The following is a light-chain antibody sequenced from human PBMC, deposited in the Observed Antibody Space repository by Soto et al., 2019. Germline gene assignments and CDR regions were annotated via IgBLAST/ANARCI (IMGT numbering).Light chain of an antibody. Sequence: DIVLTQSPGTLSVSPGERATLSCRASQSVNSNYLAWYQQKPGQAPRLLIHGASSRATGIPARFSGSESGTEFTLTISSLQSEDFAVYYCQQYNDWPFTLGQGTKVDIK. CDR1: QSVNSN. J-gene: IGKJ3*01. V-gene: IGKV3-15*01. CDR3: QQYNDWPFT. CDR2: GAS.